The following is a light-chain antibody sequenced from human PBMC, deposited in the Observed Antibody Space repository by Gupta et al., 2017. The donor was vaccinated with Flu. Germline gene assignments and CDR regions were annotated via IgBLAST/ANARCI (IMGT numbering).Light chain of an antibody. V-gene: IGKV3-11*01. J-gene: IGKJ4*01. CDR3: QQRSHWPPFT. Sequence: EIVLTQSPVTLSLSPGERVTLFCRASQSVSNFLAWYQHKPGQPPRLLIYDASTRATGVLARFSGSGSGTDFTLTISSLEPEDFAVYYCQQRSHWPPFTFGGGTKVEIK. CDR1: QSVSNF. CDR2: DAS.